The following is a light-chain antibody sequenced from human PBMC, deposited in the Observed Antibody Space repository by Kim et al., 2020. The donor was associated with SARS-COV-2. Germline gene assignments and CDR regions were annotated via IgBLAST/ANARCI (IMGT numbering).Light chain of an antibody. Sequence: ASVGDRVTITCRASQSISSYLNWDQQKPGKAPNLLIYAASSLQSGVPSRFSGSGSGTDFTLTISSLQPEDFATYYCQQSYSTPWTFGQGTKVDIK. CDR1: QSISSY. J-gene: IGKJ1*01. CDR2: AAS. CDR3: QQSYSTPWT. V-gene: IGKV1-39*01.